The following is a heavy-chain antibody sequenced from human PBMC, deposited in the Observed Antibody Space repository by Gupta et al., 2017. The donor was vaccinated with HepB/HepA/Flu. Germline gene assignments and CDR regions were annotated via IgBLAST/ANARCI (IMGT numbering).Heavy chain of an antibody. D-gene: IGHD1-14*01. J-gene: IGHJ4*02. V-gene: IGHV1-46*01. CDR3: ATDCGNHNLDN. Sequence: QVQLVQSGAEVKKTGASVRVSCKAVGYTFIDKYIHWVRQAHGQGLEWMGRIIPSVDTNIYEQKVQGRVTRTRDTSTSTIVMEVSSLRSADTVLYFCATDCGNHNLDNWGQGTMVTVSS. CDR1: GYTFIDKY. CDR2: IIPSVDTN.